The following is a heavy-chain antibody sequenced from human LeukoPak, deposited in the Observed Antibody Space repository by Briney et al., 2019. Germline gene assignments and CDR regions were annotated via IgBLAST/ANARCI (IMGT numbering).Heavy chain of an antibody. V-gene: IGHV3-7*01. Sequence: GGSLRLSCAASGFSFNKYWMNWVRQAPGKGLEWVATISQDGSQKYLADFVKGRFTISRDNGRDSLYLQMSSLRGDDTATYYCVRSKVVAEAGKSWFDPWGQGTRVTVTS. J-gene: IGHJ5*01. CDR1: GFSFNKYW. CDR2: ISQDGSQK. CDR3: VRSKVVAEAGKSWFDP. D-gene: IGHD6-19*01.